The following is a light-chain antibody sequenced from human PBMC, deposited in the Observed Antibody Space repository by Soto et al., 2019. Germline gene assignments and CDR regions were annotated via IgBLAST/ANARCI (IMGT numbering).Light chain of an antibody. V-gene: IGKV3-20*01. CDR2: GAF. J-gene: IGKJ4*01. Sequence: IVLTQSPGSLSLSPGERATLSCWASQTVASSSLAWYQQRPGQAPKLLMYGAFHRATGIPDRFSGRESGRNYTLTISRLDPEDSAVYYCQQYFDRITFGGGTKVEI. CDR3: QQYFDRIT. CDR1: QTVASSS.